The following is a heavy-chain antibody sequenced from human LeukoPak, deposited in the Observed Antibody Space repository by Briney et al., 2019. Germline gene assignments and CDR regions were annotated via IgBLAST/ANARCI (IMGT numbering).Heavy chain of an antibody. D-gene: IGHD4-23*01. Sequence: GGSLRLSCAASGFTFSSYAMSWVRQAPGKGLEWVSAISGSGGSTYYADSVKGRVTISRDNSKNTLYLQMNSLRAQDTALYYFAVFGCNSAQFYFYYWGQGTLVTVSS. V-gene: IGHV3-23*01. CDR3: AVFGCNSAQFYFYY. CDR1: GFTFSSYA. CDR2: ISGSGGST. J-gene: IGHJ4*02.